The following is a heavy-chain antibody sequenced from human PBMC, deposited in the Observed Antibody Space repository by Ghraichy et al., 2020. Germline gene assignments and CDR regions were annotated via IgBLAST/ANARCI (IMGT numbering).Heavy chain of an antibody. Sequence: GGSLRLSCAASGFTFSNAWMSWVRQAPGKGLEWVGRIKSKTDGGTTDYAAPVKGRFTISRDDSKNTLYLQMNSLKTEDTAVYYCTTDAIHYDSSGYYYGDYWGQGTLVTVSS. CDR3: TTDAIHYDSSGYYYGDY. J-gene: IGHJ4*02. CDR1: GFTFSNAW. V-gene: IGHV3-15*01. CDR2: IKSKTDGGTT. D-gene: IGHD3-22*01.